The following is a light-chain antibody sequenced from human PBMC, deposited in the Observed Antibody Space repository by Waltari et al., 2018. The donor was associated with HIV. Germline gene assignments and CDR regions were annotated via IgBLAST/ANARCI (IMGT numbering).Light chain of an antibody. Sequence: QSALTQPASVSGSPGQSITISCAGTTSAIGLFASVHWSQQHPGSAPQLMIFGVYRRPSGVSSRFSGSKSGNTASLTISGLQAEDEANYYCCSYTAIHTLIFGGGTKLTVL. V-gene: IGLV2-14*01. CDR1: TSAIGLFAS. CDR2: GVY. J-gene: IGLJ2*01. CDR3: CSYTAIHTLI.